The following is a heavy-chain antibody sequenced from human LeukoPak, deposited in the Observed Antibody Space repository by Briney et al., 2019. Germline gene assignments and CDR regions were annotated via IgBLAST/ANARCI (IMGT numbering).Heavy chain of an antibody. J-gene: IGHJ4*02. Sequence: GGSLRLSCAASGFIFSRYSMNWVRQTPGRGLEWVASISSSSNYMYYTDSVKGRFTISRDDAKDSLYLQMSSLRADDTAVYYCAREDSSGYGVLDYWGQGTLVTVSS. CDR3: AREDSSGYGVLDY. CDR2: ISSSSNYM. V-gene: IGHV3-21*01. CDR1: GFIFSRYS. D-gene: IGHD3-22*01.